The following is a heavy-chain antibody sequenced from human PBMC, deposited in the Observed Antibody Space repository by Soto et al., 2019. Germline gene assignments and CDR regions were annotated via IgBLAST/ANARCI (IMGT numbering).Heavy chain of an antibody. CDR1: GGSISNYY. J-gene: IGHJ4*02. V-gene: IGHV4-59*01. Sequence: QVQLQESGPGLVKPSETLSLTCTVSGGSISNYYWSWVRQPPGKGLEWIGYVYHSGSTDYNPSLKSRVDISVDTSNNQFSLKLNSVTAADTAVYYCARGVNFEFWGQGTLVTVSS. D-gene: IGHD2-21*01. CDR3: ARGVNFEF. CDR2: VYHSGST.